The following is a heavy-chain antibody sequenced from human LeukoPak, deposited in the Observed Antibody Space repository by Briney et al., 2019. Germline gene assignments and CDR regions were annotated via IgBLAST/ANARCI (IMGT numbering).Heavy chain of an antibody. Sequence: PGGSLRLSCATSGFTFNRFGMHWVRQAPGKGLEWVAVIWYDGSNKDYADSVKGRFTISRDNSKNTLYLEMNSLRAEDTAVYYCARDLGQLWFFSFDYWGQGTLVTVSS. V-gene: IGHV3-30*19. CDR3: ARDLGQLWFFSFDY. D-gene: IGHD5-18*01. J-gene: IGHJ4*02. CDR1: GFTFNRFG. CDR2: IWYDGSNK.